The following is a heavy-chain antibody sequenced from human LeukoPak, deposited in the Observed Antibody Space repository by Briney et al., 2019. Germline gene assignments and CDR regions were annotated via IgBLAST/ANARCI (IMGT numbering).Heavy chain of an antibody. D-gene: IGHD1-1*01. CDR2: INHSGST. V-gene: IGHV4-34*01. J-gene: IGHJ4*02. CDR3: ARGRTSDFDY. CDR1: GGSISSYY. Sequence: SETLSLTCTVSGGSISSYYWSWIRQPPGKGLEWIGEINHSGSTNYNPSLKSRVTISVDTSKNQFSLKLSSVTAADTAVYYCARGRTSDFDYWGQGTLVTVSS.